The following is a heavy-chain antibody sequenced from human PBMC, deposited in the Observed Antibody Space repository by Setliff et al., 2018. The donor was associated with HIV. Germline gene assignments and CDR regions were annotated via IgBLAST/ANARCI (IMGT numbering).Heavy chain of an antibody. V-gene: IGHV4-31*03. CDR2: IYSSGAT. D-gene: IGHD5-12*01. J-gene: IGHJ4*02. CDR1: GNSINSGGYY. Sequence: SETLSLTCTVSGNSINSGGYYWSWIRHRPGKGLEWIGYIYSSGATYYNPSLKSRLTISVDTSKNQFSLKVTSVTAADTAIYYCARGPVSGYDRGWVDSWGQGTQVTVSS. CDR3: ARGPVSGYDRGWVDS.